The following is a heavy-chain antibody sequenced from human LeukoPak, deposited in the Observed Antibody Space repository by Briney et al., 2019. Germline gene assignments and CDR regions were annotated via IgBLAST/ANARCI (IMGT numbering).Heavy chain of an antibody. CDR2: SYYTGTI. Sequence: RASETLSLTCAGLGGSVTGYYWSWNRLSPGKGLEWIGYSYYTGTIIYNPSLTSRVTLSVDTSKNQFPLNLRSVTAADTAVYYCARHDSIGYYQRGMDVWGQGTTVIVSS. J-gene: IGHJ6*02. CDR1: GGSVTGYY. D-gene: IGHD2-15*01. V-gene: IGHV4-59*08. CDR3: ARHDSIGYYQRGMDV.